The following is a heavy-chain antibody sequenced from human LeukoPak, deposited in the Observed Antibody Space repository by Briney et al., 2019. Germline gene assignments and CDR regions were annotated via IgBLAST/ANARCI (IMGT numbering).Heavy chain of an antibody. J-gene: IGHJ4*02. CDR1: GFTFRSYA. Sequence: GGSLRLSCAASGFTFRSYAMTWVRLAPGQGLEWVSGISGDGGTANYANSVKGRFTVSRDNSKNMLYLQMNSLRAEDMALYYCAKESGYGYPPYWGLGALVTVSS. D-gene: IGHD5-18*01. CDR2: ISGDGGTA. V-gene: IGHV3-23*01. CDR3: AKESGYGYPPY.